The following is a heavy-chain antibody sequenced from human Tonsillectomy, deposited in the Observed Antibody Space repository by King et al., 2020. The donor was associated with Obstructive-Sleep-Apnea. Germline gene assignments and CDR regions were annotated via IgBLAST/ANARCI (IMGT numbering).Heavy chain of an antibody. Sequence: VQLQESGPGLVKTSQTVSLTCSVSGVSVSSGDYYWSWIRQPPGKGLEWIGNIFYNGATSYNPSLKTRVSIAIDTFKNQFSLTVNSVSGPDTAVYYCARLVAATADYYYDCWGQGTLVTVSS. CDR1: GVSVSSGDYY. V-gene: IGHV4-30-4*01. CDR2: IFYNGAT. J-gene: IGHJ4*02. CDR3: ARLVAATADYYYDC. D-gene: IGHD2-21*02.